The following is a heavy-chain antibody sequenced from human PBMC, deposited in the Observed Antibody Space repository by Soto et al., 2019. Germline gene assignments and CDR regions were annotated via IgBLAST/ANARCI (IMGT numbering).Heavy chain of an antibody. CDR3: ARDVGAPPGWLDP. Sequence: EVQLSESGGDLRQPGGSLRLSCAASGFTFTNYAMTWVRQTPGKGLEWVSCISASGGLKYYADSVQGRFTVFRDNSKNIRYLQIDNLGAGDTELYYCARDVGAPPGWLDPWGQGTQVTVSS. D-gene: IGHD1-26*01. CDR1: GFTFTNYA. V-gene: IGHV3-23*01. J-gene: IGHJ5*02. CDR2: ISASGGLK.